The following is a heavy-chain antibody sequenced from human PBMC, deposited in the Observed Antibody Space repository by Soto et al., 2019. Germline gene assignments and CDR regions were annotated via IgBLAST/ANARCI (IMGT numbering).Heavy chain of an antibody. D-gene: IGHD2-15*01. Sequence: QVQLVQSGAEMKKPGSSVKVSCQSSGGTFNTYAMNWVRQAPGQGPEWMGDISPMFGAANYAPKFQGRVTIIADASTCTSYLSLSSLTSEDTALYFCATEVQRHTPAFVYCGQGTFVTV. CDR2: ISPMFGAA. V-gene: IGHV1-69*19. J-gene: IGHJ4*02. CDR3: ATEVQRHTPAFVY. CDR1: GGTFNTYA.